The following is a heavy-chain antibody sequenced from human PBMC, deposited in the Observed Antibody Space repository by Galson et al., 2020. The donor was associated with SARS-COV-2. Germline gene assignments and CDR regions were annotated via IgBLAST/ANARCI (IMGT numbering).Heavy chain of an antibody. CDR1: GGSFSGYY. V-gene: IGHV4-34*01. Sequence: SETLSLTCGAYGGSFSGYYWSWIRQPPGKGLEWIGEINHSGSTNHNPSLKSRVTISVDTSKNQFSLKLSSVTAADTAVYYCARGRSLRNYGFYYYYGLDCWGQGTTVTVSS. J-gene: IGHJ6*02. CDR3: ARGRSLRNYGFYYYYGLDC. D-gene: IGHD1-7*01. CDR2: INHSGST.